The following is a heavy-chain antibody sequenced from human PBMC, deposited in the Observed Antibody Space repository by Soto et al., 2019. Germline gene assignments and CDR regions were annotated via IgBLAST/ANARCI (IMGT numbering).Heavy chain of an antibody. CDR1: GGPFSGYY. Sequence: PSETLSLTCAVYGGPFSGYYWSWIRQPPGKGLEWIGEINHSGSTNYNPSLKSRVTISVDTSKNQFSLKLSSVTAADTAVYHCARDAIAAAGIPRIYYYGMDVWGQGTTVTVSS. CDR3: ARDAIAAAGIPRIYYYGMDV. V-gene: IGHV4-34*01. J-gene: IGHJ6*02. D-gene: IGHD6-13*01. CDR2: INHSGST.